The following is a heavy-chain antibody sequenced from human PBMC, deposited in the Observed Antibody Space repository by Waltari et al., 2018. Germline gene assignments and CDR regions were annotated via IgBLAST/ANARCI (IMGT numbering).Heavy chain of an antibody. J-gene: IGHJ2*01. CDR1: GYSISSGYY. CDR2: IYNSGST. CDR3: ARLDGSSWAPYWYFDL. V-gene: IGHV4-38-2*01. D-gene: IGHD6-13*01. Sequence: QVQLQESGPGLVKPSETLSLTCAVSGYSISSGYYWGWIRQPPGKGLEWIGSIYNSGSTYYNPSLKSRVTRSVDTSKNQFSLKLSSVTAADTAVYYCARLDGSSWAPYWYFDLWGRGTLVTVSS.